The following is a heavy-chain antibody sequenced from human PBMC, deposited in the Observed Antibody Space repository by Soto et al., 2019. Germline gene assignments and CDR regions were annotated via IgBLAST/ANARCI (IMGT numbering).Heavy chain of an antibody. CDR3: VKSLGFCSSSSCSRDYYYYYGMDV. J-gene: IGHJ6*02. Sequence: VQLVESGGGLVQPGGSLRLSCAASGFTFSSYGMHWVRQAPGKGQEWVTLISYDGGNKYYADSVKGRFSISRDNSRNTLYLQMNSLRPEDAAVYYCVKSLGFCSSSSCSRDYYYYYGMDVWGQGTTVTVSS. D-gene: IGHD2-2*01. CDR2: ISYDGGNK. V-gene: IGHV3-30*18. CDR1: GFTFSSYG.